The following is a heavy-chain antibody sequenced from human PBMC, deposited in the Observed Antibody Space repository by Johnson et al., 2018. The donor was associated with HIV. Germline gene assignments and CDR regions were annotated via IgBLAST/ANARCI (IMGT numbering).Heavy chain of an antibody. CDR3: ARGAPQWELLCGAFDI. D-gene: IGHD1-26*01. J-gene: IGHJ3*02. V-gene: IGHV3-30*04. Sequence: QVQLVESGGGVVQPGRSLRLSCAASGFTFSSYAMHWVRQAPGKGLEWVAVISYDGSNKYYADSVKGRFTISRDNSKNTLYLQMNSLRAEDTAVYYCARGAPQWELLCGAFDIWGQGTMVTVSS. CDR2: ISYDGSNK. CDR1: GFTFSSYA.